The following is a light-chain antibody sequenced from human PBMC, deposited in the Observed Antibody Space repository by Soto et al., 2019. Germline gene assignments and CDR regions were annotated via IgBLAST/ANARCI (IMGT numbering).Light chain of an antibody. V-gene: IGKV1-5*01. CDR3: QQYTSYSRA. J-gene: IGKJ1*01. CDR1: QIISSW. Sequence: EIQFTDSSSTLCVFVAHRDTIPCLPSQIISSWFAWYQQKPGKAPKLLIYDTSSWESGVPSRFSGSGSGTEFTLTISSLQPDDFAAYYCQQYTSYSRAFGQGTKVAIK. CDR2: DTS.